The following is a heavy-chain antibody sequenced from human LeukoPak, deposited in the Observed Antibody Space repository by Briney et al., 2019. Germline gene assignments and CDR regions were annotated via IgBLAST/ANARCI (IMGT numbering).Heavy chain of an antibody. J-gene: IGHJ4*02. Sequence: GGSLRLSCAASGFAFSSYWMLWVRQAPGKGLVWVSRISGDGTTTTYADSVKGRFTISRDNAKNILYLQMNSLRADDTAIYYCARSQFDYWGQGILVTVSS. CDR3: ARSQFDY. CDR1: GFAFSSYW. CDR2: ISGDGTTT. V-gene: IGHV3-74*01.